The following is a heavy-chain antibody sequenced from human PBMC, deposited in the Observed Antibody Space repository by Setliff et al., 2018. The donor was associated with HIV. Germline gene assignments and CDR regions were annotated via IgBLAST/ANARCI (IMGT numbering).Heavy chain of an antibody. V-gene: IGHV3-11*01. CDR3: ARAKIGPAGDRTYYYGMDV. J-gene: IGHJ6*02. CDR1: GFFFSDHY. D-gene: IGHD4-17*01. CDR2: ISFSGNTI. Sequence: GGSLRLSCAVSGFFFSDHYMSWIRQAPGKGLEWVSYISFSGNTIYYRDSVRGRFTIARDNARNPLYLQMNSLKADDTAVYYCARAKIGPAGDRTYYYGMDVWGQGTTVTVS.